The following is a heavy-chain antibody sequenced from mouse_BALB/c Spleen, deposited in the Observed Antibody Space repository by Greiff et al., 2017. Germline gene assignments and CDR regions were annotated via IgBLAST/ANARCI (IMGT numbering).Heavy chain of an antibody. CDR2: INPNNGGT. CDR1: GYTFTDYN. D-gene: IGHD1-1*01. Sequence: VQLQQSGPELVKPGASVKIPCKASGYTFTDYNMDWVKQSHGKSLEWIGDINPNNGGTIYNQKFKGKATLTVDKSSSTAYMELRSLTSEDTAVYYCARRGYYYGSSYYWYFDVWGAGTTVTGSS. J-gene: IGHJ1*01. CDR3: ARRGYYYGSSYYWYFDV. V-gene: IGHV1-18*01.